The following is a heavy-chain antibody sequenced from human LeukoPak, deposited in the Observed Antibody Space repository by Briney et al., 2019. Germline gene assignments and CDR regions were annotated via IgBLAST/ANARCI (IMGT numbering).Heavy chain of an antibody. D-gene: IGHD1-7*01. CDR1: GGSFSSYH. CDR3: ARGNYDYYDH. Sequence: SETLSLTCAVYGGSFSSYHWSWIRQPPGKGLEWIGEINHSGSTNYNPSLKSRVTISVDTSKNQFSLKVSSVTAADTAVYYCARGNYDYYDHWGQGTLVTVSS. CDR2: INHSGST. V-gene: IGHV4-34*01. J-gene: IGHJ4*02.